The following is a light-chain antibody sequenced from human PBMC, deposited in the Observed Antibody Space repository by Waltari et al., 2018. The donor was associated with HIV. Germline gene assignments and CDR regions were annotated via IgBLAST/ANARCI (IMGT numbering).Light chain of an antibody. J-gene: IGKJ2*01. CDR1: QSLVSSDGNTY. Sequence: VMLTQSPLSLPVTLGQPASISCRSSQSLVSSDGNTYLNWFQQRPGQSPRRLIYKVSNRDSGVPDRFSGSGSGTDFTLQISRVEAEDVGVYYCMQGTHWTTSFGQGTKLEIK. V-gene: IGKV2-30*01. CDR2: KVS. CDR3: MQGTHWTTS.